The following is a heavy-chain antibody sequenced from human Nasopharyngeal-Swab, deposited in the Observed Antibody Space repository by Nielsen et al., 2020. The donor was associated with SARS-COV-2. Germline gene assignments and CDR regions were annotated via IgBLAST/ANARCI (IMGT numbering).Heavy chain of an antibody. D-gene: IGHD3-22*01. J-gene: IGHJ3*02. CDR2: ISSSSSTI. CDR1: GFTFSSYS. Sequence: GESLKISCAASGFTFSSYSMNWVRQAPGKGPEWVSYISSSSSTIYYADSVKGRFTISRDNAKNSLYLQMNSLRDEDMAVYYCARDYYYDSSGSSGGADAFDIWGQGTMVTVSS. CDR3: ARDYYYDSSGSSGGADAFDI. V-gene: IGHV3-48*02.